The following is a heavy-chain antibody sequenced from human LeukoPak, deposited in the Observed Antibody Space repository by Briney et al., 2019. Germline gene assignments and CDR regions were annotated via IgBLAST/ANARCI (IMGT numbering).Heavy chain of an antibody. V-gene: IGHV1-69*13. Sequence: SVKVSCKASGGTFSSYAISWVRQAPGQGLEWMGGIIPTFGTANYAQKFQGRVTITADESTSTAYMELSSLRSEDTAVYYCARGEVATGPDYYYYYGMDVWGQGTTVTVSS. J-gene: IGHJ6*02. D-gene: IGHD5-24*01. CDR2: IIPTFGTA. CDR1: GGTFSSYA. CDR3: ARGEVATGPDYYYYYGMDV.